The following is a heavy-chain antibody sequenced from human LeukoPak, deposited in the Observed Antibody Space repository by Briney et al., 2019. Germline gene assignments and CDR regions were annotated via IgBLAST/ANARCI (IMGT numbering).Heavy chain of an antibody. CDR3: ARGGSGYSYGKIDS. CDR1: GFTFSSYA. D-gene: IGHD5-18*01. V-gene: IGHV3-7*01. J-gene: IGHJ4*02. CDR2: IKQDGSET. Sequence: PGRSLRLSCAASGFTFSSYAMHWVRQAPGKGLEWVANIKQDGSETYYVDSVKGRFTISRDNAKNSLYLQMNSLRDEDTAVYYCARGGSGYSYGKIDSWGQGILVTVSS.